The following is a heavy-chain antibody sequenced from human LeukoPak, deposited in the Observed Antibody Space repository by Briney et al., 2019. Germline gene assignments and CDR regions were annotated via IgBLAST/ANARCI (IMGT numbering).Heavy chain of an antibody. V-gene: IGHV1-18*01. CDR2: TRVYKGKK. Sequence: ASVKVSCKASGYTFTSYGISWVRQAPGQGLEWMGGTRVYKGKKNNARKLQGRVTMTTDTSTSTAYMELRSLRSDDTAVYYCARGVPARYSSSGHHSPSSRRYNWFDPWGQGTLVTVSS. CDR1: GYTFTSYG. J-gene: IGHJ5*02. CDR3: ARGVPARYSSSGHHSPSSRRYNWFDP. D-gene: IGHD6-6*01.